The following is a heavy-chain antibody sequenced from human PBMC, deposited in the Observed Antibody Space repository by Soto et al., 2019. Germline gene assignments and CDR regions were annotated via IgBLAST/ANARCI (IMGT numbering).Heavy chain of an antibody. CDR3: ARHRGYYDILTGYYTELNFDY. CDR2: IYYSGTT. D-gene: IGHD3-9*01. Sequence: PSETLSLTCTVSGGSISISSYYWGCIRQPPGKGLVWIGSIYYSGTTYYNPSLKGRVTISVDTSKNQFSLKLSSVTAADTAVYYCARHRGYYDILTGYYTELNFDYWGQGTLVTVSS. V-gene: IGHV4-39*01. J-gene: IGHJ4*02. CDR1: GGSISISSYY.